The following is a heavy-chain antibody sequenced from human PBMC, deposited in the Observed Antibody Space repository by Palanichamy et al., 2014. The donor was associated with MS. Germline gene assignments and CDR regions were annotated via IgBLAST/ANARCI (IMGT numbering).Heavy chain of an antibody. J-gene: IGHJ4*02. Sequence: EVQLVESGGGLVXPGGSLRLSCAASGFTFENFWMSWVRQAPGKGLEWVANIKQDGSEKDYVDSVKGRFTVSRDNAKNSLHLQMKSLRDEDSAVYYCAREAWGGRYIFDSWGQGTLVTVSS. CDR3: AREAWGGRYIFDS. V-gene: IGHV3-7*01. D-gene: IGHD1-26*01. CDR1: GFTFENFW. CDR2: IKQDGSEK.